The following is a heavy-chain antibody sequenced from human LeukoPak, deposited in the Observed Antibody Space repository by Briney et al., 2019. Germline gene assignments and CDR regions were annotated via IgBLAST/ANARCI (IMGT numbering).Heavy chain of an antibody. CDR1: GYTFTGYY. Sequence: ASVKVSCKASGYTFTGYYMHWVRQAPGQGLEWMGIINPSGGGTSYAQKFQGRVTMTRDTSTSTVYMELSSLRSEDTAVYYCAREEAYSSSWYGYMDVWGKGTTVTVSS. CDR2: INPSGGGT. V-gene: IGHV1-46*01. J-gene: IGHJ6*03. CDR3: AREEAYSSSWYGYMDV. D-gene: IGHD6-13*01.